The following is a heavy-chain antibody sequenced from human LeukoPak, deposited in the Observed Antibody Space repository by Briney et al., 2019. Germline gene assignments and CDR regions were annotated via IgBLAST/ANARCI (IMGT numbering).Heavy chain of an antibody. J-gene: IGHJ1*01. CDR2: INPNSGGT. Sequence: ASVKVSCKASGYTFTGYYMHWVRQAPGQGLEWMGWINPNSGGTNYAQKFQGRVTMTRDTSISTAYMELSRLRSDDTAVYYCARAPTGPAATRSYFQHWGQGTLVTVSS. CDR1: GYTFTGYY. CDR3: ARAPTGPAATRSYFQH. V-gene: IGHV1-2*02. D-gene: IGHD2-2*01.